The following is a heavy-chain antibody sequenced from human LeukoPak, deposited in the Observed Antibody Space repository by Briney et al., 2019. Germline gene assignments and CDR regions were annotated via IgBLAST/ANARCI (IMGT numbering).Heavy chain of an antibody. CDR1: GFTVSDNY. J-gene: IGHJ5*02. CDR2: MYSGGDT. V-gene: IGHV3-53*01. Sequence: GGSLRLSCAASGFTVSDNYMSWVRQAPGKGLEWVSLMYSGGDTYYADSVKGRFTFSRDISKNTLYLQTNGLRTEDTAMYFCARDAPQVPAAGVLASWGQGTLVTVSS. D-gene: IGHD6-13*01. CDR3: ARDAPQVPAAGVLAS.